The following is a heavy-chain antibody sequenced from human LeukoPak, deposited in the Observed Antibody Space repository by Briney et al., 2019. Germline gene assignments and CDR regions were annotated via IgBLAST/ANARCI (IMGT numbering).Heavy chain of an antibody. CDR2: MNPNSGNT. Sequence: GASVKVSCKASGYTFTSYDINWVRQATGQGLEWMGWMNPNSGNTGYAQKLQGRVTMTTDTSTSTAYMELRSLRSDDTAVYYCARAVGATAVDYYYYMDVWGKGTTVTISS. CDR3: ARAVGATAVDYYYYMDV. J-gene: IGHJ6*03. D-gene: IGHD1-26*01. CDR1: GYTFTSYD. V-gene: IGHV1-8*01.